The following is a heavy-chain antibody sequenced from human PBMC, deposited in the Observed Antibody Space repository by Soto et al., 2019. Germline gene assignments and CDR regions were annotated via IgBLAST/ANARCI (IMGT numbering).Heavy chain of an antibody. CDR2: IIPIFGTA. CDR1: GGTFSSYA. D-gene: IGHD3-10*01. Sequence: SGKGCCKESGGTFSSYAISWVRQAPGHGLEWMGGIIPIFGTANYAQKFQGRVTITADESTSTAYMELSSLRSEDTAVYYCAGGAYGSEIYDNLGYYGFGVCGQGPTVP. CDR3: AGGAYGSEIYDNLGYYGFGV. V-gene: IGHV1-69*01. J-gene: IGHJ6*02.